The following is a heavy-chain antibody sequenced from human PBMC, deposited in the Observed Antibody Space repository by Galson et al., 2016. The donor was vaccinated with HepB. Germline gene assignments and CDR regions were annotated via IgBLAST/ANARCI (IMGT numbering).Heavy chain of an antibody. D-gene: IGHD6-13*01. J-gene: IGHJ3*01. CDR2: ISYDGTHQ. Sequence: SLRLSCAASGFIFSSYGMHWVRQAPGKGLDWVAGISYDGTHQNYADSVKGRFTISRDKSKSMLYLEMNSLRDEDTAVYYCARENTKMTAVTLDVWGLGTRVTVPS. CDR1: GFIFSSYG. V-gene: IGHV3-30*03. CDR3: ARENTKMTAVTLDV.